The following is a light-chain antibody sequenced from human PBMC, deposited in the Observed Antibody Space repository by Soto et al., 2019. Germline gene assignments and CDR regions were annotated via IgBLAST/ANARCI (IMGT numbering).Light chain of an antibody. Sequence: TQTPSFLSASVGDRVTITCRASRTVHSNVAWYQHKPGQAPRLLIYGSSFRATGVPARFSGSGFGTDFTLTISSLQSEDFVVYYCRQYNNWPRTFGQGTKVDIK. CDR3: RQYNNWPRT. CDR1: RTVHSN. J-gene: IGKJ1*01. CDR2: GSS. V-gene: IGKV3-15*01.